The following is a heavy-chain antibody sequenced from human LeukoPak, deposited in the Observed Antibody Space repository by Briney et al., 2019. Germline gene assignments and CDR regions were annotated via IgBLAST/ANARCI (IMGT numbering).Heavy chain of an antibody. Sequence: SETLSLTCTVSGGSISSYYWSWIRQPPGKGLEWIGYIYYSGSTNYNPSLKSRVTISVDTSKSQFSLKLSSVTAADTAVYYCARDSLGFDAFDIWGQGTMVTVSS. CDR1: GGSISSYY. CDR3: ARDSLGFDAFDI. CDR2: IYYSGST. V-gene: IGHV4-59*01. J-gene: IGHJ3*02. D-gene: IGHD7-27*01.